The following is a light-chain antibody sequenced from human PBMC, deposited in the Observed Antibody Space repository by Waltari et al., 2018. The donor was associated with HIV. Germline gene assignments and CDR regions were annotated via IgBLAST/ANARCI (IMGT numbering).Light chain of an antibody. J-gene: IGLJ3*02. CDR1: SSDVGGYNY. CDR2: DVS. Sequence: QSALTQPRSVSGSPGQSVTISCPGTSSDVGGYNYVSWYQQHPGKAPKVMIYDVSQRTSGVPELFSGSKTGNTASLTISGLQAEDEADYYCCSYAGSYTWVFGGGTKMTVL. CDR3: CSYAGSYTWV. V-gene: IGLV2-11*01.